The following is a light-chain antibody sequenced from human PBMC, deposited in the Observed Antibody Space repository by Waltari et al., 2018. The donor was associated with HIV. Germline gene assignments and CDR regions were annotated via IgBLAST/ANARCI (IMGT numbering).Light chain of an antibody. CDR2: DNN. Sequence: QSVLTQPPSVSAAPGQKVVISCSGSSSNIGNNYVSWFQQLPGTAPKLIIYDNNKRPSGIPDRVAGSMAGTSATLSITGLQSGDEADYYCGTWDTSLSAGVFGGGTKVTVL. V-gene: IGLV1-51*01. CDR3: GTWDTSLSAGV. J-gene: IGLJ3*02. CDR1: SSNIGNNY.